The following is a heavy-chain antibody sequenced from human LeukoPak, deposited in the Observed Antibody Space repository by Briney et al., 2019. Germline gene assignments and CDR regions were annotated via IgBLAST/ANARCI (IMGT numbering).Heavy chain of an antibody. J-gene: IGHJ6*02. CDR1: GFTFSSYA. CDR2: ISYDGSNK. Sequence: GGSLRLSCAASGFTFSSYAMHWVRQAPGKGLEWVAVISYDGSNKYYADSVKGRFTISRDNSKNTLYLQMNSLRAEDTAVYYCAREENLHIPTYYYGMDVWGQGTTVTVSS. D-gene: IGHD2-21*01. CDR3: AREENLHIPTYYYGMDV. V-gene: IGHV3-30-3*01.